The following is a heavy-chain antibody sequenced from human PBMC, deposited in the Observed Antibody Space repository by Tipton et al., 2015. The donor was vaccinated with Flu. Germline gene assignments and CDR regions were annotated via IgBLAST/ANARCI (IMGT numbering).Heavy chain of an antibody. CDR2: IFHSGNT. CDR1: GSSIRSSNYY. J-gene: IGHJ5*02. D-gene: IGHD4-11*01. V-gene: IGHV4-38-2*02. Sequence: TLSLTCSVSGSSIRSSNYYWGWIRQPPGKGLEWIGNIFHSGNTYHNPSLKRRVTISVDTSKNQFSLKVFSVTAADTAVYYCARRDYSNYVSDPKNWFDPWGQGILVTVSS. CDR3: ARRDYSNYVSDPKNWFDP.